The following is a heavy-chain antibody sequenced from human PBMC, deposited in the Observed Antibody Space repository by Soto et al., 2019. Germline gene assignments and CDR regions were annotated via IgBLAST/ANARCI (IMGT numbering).Heavy chain of an antibody. CDR3: ARDYVRGSGYCSSTSCYPIDAFDI. Sequence: GGSLRLSCAASGFTFSSYGMHWVRQAPGKGLEWVAVIWYDGSNKYYADSVKGRFTISRDNSKNTLYLQMNSLRAEDTAVYYCARDYVRGSGYCSSTSCYPIDAFDIWGQGTMVPVAS. CDR2: IWYDGSNK. D-gene: IGHD2-2*01. V-gene: IGHV3-33*01. CDR1: GFTFSSYG. J-gene: IGHJ3*02.